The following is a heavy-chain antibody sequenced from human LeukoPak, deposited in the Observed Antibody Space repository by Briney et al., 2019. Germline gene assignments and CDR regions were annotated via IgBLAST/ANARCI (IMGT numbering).Heavy chain of an antibody. Sequence: GGSLRLSCAASGFTFSSYWMHWVRQAPGKGLVWVSRINSDGSSTSYADSVKGRFTISRDNSKNTLYLEMHSLRAEDTAVYYCARAGVAAAAVDYWGQGTLVTVSS. CDR1: GFTFSSYW. V-gene: IGHV3-74*01. CDR2: INSDGSST. J-gene: IGHJ4*02. CDR3: ARAGVAAAAVDY. D-gene: IGHD6-13*01.